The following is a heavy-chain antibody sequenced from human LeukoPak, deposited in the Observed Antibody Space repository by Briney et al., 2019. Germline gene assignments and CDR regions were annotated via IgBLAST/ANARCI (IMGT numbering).Heavy chain of an antibody. CDR3: ARGQPWFDP. CDR2: IYYSGST. Sequence: KTSETLSLTCTVSAYSITNGHYWGWIRQPPGKGLEWIGSIYYSGSTYYNPSLKSRVTISVDTSKNQFSPKLSSVTAADTAVYYCARGQPWFDPWGQGTLVTVSS. J-gene: IGHJ5*02. V-gene: IGHV4-38-2*02. CDR1: AYSITNGHY.